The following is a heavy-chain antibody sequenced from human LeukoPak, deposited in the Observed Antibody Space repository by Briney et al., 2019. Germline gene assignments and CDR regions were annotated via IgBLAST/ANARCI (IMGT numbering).Heavy chain of an antibody. Sequence: PGGSLRLSCAASGFTFSSYEMNWVRQAPGKGLEWVSYISSSGSTIYYADSVKGRFTISRDNAKNSLYLQMNSLRAEDTAVYYCAKEAEWLRILDYWGQGTLVTVSS. J-gene: IGHJ4*02. CDR3: AKEAEWLRILDY. D-gene: IGHD5-12*01. V-gene: IGHV3-48*03. CDR1: GFTFSSYE. CDR2: ISSSGSTI.